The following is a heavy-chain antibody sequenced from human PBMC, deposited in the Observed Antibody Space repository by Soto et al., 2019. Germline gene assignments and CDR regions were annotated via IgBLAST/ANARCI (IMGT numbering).Heavy chain of an antibody. CDR3: AKRAPGYCTNGVCYFDY. CDR2: ISGSGGST. D-gene: IGHD2-8*01. J-gene: IGHJ4*02. Sequence: PGGSLRLSCAASGFTFSSYAMSWVRQAPGKGLEWVSAISGSGGSTYYADSVKGRFTISRGNSKNTLYLQMNSLRAEDTAVYYCAKRAPGYCTNGVCYFDYWGQGTLVTVSS. CDR1: GFTFSSYA. V-gene: IGHV3-23*01.